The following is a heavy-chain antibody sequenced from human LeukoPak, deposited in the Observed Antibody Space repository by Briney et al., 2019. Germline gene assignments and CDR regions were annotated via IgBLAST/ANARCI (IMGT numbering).Heavy chain of an antibody. Sequence: SETLSLTCTVSGGSISSYYWSWIRQPPGKGLEWIGYIYYSGSTNYNPSLKSRVTISIDTSRNQFSLRLNSMTAADTAIYYCARVLRAASWRSYDYWGQGSLVTVSS. CDR3: ARVLRAASWRSYDY. J-gene: IGHJ4*02. D-gene: IGHD5-18*01. CDR2: IYYSGST. V-gene: IGHV4-59*01. CDR1: GGSISSYY.